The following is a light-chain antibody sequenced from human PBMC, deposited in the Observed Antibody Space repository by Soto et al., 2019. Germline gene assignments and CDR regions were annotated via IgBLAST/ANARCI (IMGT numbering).Light chain of an antibody. CDR2: DNS. CDR3: GTWDTSLSAVV. Sequence: QSVLTQPPSVSAAPGQKVTISCSGSSSNIGKNYVSWYQQVPGTAPKLLIYDNSKRPSGIPDRFSGSKSGTSGTLGITGLQTGDEADYYCGTWDTSLSAVVFGGGTKQTVL. J-gene: IGLJ2*01. V-gene: IGLV1-51*01. CDR1: SSNIGKNY.